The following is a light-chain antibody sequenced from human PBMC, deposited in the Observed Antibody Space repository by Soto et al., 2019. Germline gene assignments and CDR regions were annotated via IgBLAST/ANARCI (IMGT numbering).Light chain of an antibody. CDR2: KSS. V-gene: IGKV1-5*03. CDR1: QSISSW. Sequence: DIQMTQSPSTLSASVGDRVTITCRASQSISSWLAWYQQKPGKAPKLLIYKSSSLESGVPSRFSGSGSGTEFTLTISSLQPDDFATYYCQQYKSYPYTFGQGTKLAI. CDR3: QQYKSYPYT. J-gene: IGKJ2*01.